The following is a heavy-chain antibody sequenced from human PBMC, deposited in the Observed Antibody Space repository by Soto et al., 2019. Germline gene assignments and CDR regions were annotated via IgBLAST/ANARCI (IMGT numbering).Heavy chain of an antibody. CDR1: GYSFTTYW. J-gene: IGHJ6*02. V-gene: IGHV5-10-1*03. Sequence: EVQLVQSGAEVKKPGESLRISCKGSGYSFTTYWISWVRQMPGKGLEWMGRNDPSDSYNNYSPSFQGHVTFSADTSISTAYLQWTSLKASDTAMYYCARSIRGYYGMDVWGQGTTVTVSS. D-gene: IGHD3-16*01. CDR3: ARSIRGYYGMDV. CDR2: NDPSDSYN.